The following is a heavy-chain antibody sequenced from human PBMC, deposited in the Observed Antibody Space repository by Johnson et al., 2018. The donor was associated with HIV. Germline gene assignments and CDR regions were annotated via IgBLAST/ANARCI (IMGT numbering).Heavy chain of an antibody. V-gene: IGHV3-7*01. CDR3: VREGRYSGYDPLKRNAFDI. Sequence: VQLVESGGGLVQPGGSLRLSCVDSEIIFRNYWMSWVRQAPGKGLEWVANIQQDASEKNYVDSVKGRFTISRDNAKNSLYLQMDSLRAEDAAVYFCVREGRYSGYDPLKRNAFDIWGQGTVVTVSS. CDR2: IQQDASEK. CDR1: EIIFRNYW. D-gene: IGHD5-12*01. J-gene: IGHJ3*02.